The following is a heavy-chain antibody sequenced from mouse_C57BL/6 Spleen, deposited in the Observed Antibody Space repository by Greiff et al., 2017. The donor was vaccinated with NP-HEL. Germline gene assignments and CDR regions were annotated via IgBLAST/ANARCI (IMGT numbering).Heavy chain of an antibody. CDR1: GFSLTSYG. CDR2: IWSGGST. V-gene: IGHV2-2*01. Sequence: VQLQQSGPGLVQPSQCLSITCTVSGFSLTSYGVHWVRQSPGKGLEWLGVIWSGGSTDYNAAFISRLSISKDNSKSQVFFKMNRLQADDTAIYYCASLYGSSHKWYFDVWGTGTTVTVSS. J-gene: IGHJ1*03. D-gene: IGHD1-1*01. CDR3: ASLYGSSHKWYFDV.